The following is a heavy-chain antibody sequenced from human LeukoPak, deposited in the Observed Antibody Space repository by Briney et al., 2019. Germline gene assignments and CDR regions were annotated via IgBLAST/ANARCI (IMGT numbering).Heavy chain of an antibody. CDR1: GGSVSSGSYY. J-gene: IGHJ4*02. D-gene: IGHD4-17*01. V-gene: IGHV4-61*01. CDR3: ARDSYGDLNY. CDR2: IYYSGST. Sequence: PLETLSLTCTVSGGSVSSGSYYWGWIRQPPGKGLEWIGYIYYSGSTNYNPSLKSRVTISVDTSKNQFSLKLSSVTAADTAVYYCARDSYGDLNYWGQGTLVTVSS.